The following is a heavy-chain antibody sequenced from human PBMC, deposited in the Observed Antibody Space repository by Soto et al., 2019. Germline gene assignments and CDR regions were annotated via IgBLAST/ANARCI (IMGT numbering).Heavy chain of an antibody. CDR1: GFSLSSTRMA. J-gene: IGHJ4*02. D-gene: IGHD6-19*01. CDR2: IYWDDDK. CDR3: AHIVVAGLGYYFDY. V-gene: IGHV2-5*02. Sequence: QITLKESGPTLVKPTQTLTLNCTFSGFSLSSTRMAVGWIRQPLGKALEWLALIYWDDDKRYSPFLKSRLTITKDTSKNQVVLTMSNMDPVDTARYYCAHIVVAGLGYYFDYWRQGTLVTVSS.